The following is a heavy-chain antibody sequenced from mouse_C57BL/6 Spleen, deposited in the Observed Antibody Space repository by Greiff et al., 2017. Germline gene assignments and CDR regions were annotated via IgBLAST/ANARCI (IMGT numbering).Heavy chain of an antibody. J-gene: IGHJ3*01. CDR2: ISDGGSYT. CDR1: GFTFSSYA. CDR3: ARDALYDYGTTVFAY. Sequence: EVKLVESGGGLVKPGGSLKLSCAASGFTFSSYAMSWVRQTPEKRLEWVATISDGGSYTYYPDNVKGRFTISRDNAKNNLYLQMSHLKSEDTAMYYCARDALYDYGTTVFAYWGQGTLVTVSA. D-gene: IGHD2-4*01. V-gene: IGHV5-4*01.